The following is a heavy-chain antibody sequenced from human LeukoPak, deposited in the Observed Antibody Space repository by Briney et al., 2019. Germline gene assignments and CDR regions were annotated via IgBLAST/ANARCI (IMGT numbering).Heavy chain of an antibody. V-gene: IGHV1-18*01. D-gene: IGHD3-22*01. CDR3: ARPYFYYDSSGYYGGY. CDR1: GYTFTSYG. Sequence: ASVKVSCKASGYTFTSYGISWVRQAPGQGLEWMGWISAYNGNTNYAQKLQGRVTMTTDTSTSTAYMELRSLRSEDTAVYYCARPYFYYDSSGYYGGYWGQGTLVTVSS. J-gene: IGHJ4*02. CDR2: ISAYNGNT.